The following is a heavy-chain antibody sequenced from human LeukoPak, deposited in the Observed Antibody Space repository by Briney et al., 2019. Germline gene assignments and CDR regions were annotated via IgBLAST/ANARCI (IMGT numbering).Heavy chain of an antibody. CDR2: INPNSGGT. J-gene: IGHJ4*02. CDR3: ARDKSLRSLYSYPDY. CDR1: GYTFTGYY. D-gene: IGHD5-18*01. Sequence: GASVKVSCKASGYTFTGYYMHWVRQAPGQGLEWMGWINPNSGGTNYAQKFQGRVTMTRDTSISTAHMELSRLRSDDTAVYYCARDKSLRSLYSYPDYWGQGTLVTVSS. V-gene: IGHV1-2*02.